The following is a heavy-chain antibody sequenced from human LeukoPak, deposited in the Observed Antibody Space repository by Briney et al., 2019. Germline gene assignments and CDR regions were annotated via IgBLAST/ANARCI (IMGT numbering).Heavy chain of an antibody. Sequence: GGSLRLYCAASGFTFSSYSMSWVRQAPGKGLEWVSAISGSGGRTYYADSVKGRFTISRDNSKNTLYLQMNSLRVEDTAIYYCARDKGYNRSPDGFDIWGQGTMVTVSS. V-gene: IGHV3-23*01. CDR2: ISGSGGRT. J-gene: IGHJ3*02. D-gene: IGHD5-18*01. CDR1: GFTFSSYS. CDR3: ARDKGYNRSPDGFDI.